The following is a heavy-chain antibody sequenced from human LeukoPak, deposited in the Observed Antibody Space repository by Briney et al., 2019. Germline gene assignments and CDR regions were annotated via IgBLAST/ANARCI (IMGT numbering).Heavy chain of an antibody. Sequence: NASETLSLARTVSGGSISSYYWSWIRQPAGKGLEWIGRLYTSGSTNYNPSLKSRVTMSVDTSKNQFSLRLSSVTAADTAVYYCARGMATISRGDYFDYWGQGTLVTVSS. D-gene: IGHD5-24*01. CDR1: GGSISSYY. CDR2: LYTSGST. V-gene: IGHV4-4*07. J-gene: IGHJ4*02. CDR3: ARGMATISRGDYFDY.